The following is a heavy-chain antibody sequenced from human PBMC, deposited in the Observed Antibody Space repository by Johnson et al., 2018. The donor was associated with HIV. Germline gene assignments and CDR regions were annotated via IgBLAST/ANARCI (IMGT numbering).Heavy chain of an antibody. J-gene: IGHJ3*02. Sequence: QVQLVESGGGVVQPGRSLRLSCAASGFTFSSYGMHWVRQAPGKGLEWVAVISNGGSTKDYADAVKGRFSISRDNSKNTLYLQMDSLRPEDTAVYYCARDKSTMIVVVPKGAFDIWGQGTLVTVSS. D-gene: IGHD3-22*01. CDR3: ARDKSTMIVVVPKGAFDI. CDR2: ISNGGSTK. V-gene: IGHV3-30-3*01. CDR1: GFTFSSYG.